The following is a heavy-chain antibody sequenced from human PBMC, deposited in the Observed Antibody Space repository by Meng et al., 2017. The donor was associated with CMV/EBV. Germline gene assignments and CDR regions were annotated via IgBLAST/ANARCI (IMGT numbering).Heavy chain of an antibody. V-gene: IGHV3-48*04. D-gene: IGHD3-3*01. J-gene: IGHJ6*02. CDR3: ARDDYDFWNGYYYGYYYYYGMDV. Sequence: GESLTISCAASGFTFSSYSMNWVRQAPGKGLEWVSYISSSSSTIYYADSVKGRFTISRDNAKNSLYLQMNSLRAEDTAVYYCARDDYDFWNGYYYGYYYYYGMDVWGQGTTVTVSS. CDR1: GFTFSSYS. CDR2: ISSSSSTI.